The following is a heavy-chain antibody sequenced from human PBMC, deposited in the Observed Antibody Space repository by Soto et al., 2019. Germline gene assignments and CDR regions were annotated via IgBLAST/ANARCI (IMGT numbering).Heavy chain of an antibody. Sequence: EVQLLESGGGLVQPGGSLRLSCAASGFTFSSYAMSWVRQAPGKGLEWVSAISGSGGSTYYADSVKGRFTISRDNSTIQLYLQMSRLRAEDTAVYYGAKGGGRVRGVITAYYMDVWGKGTTVTVSS. J-gene: IGHJ6*03. CDR2: ISGSGGST. CDR1: GFTFSSYA. D-gene: IGHD3-10*01. CDR3: AKGGGRVRGVITAYYMDV. V-gene: IGHV3-23*01.